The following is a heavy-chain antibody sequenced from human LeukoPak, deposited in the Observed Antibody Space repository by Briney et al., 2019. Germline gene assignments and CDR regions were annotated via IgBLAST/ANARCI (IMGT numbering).Heavy chain of an antibody. CDR2: IYYSGST. V-gene: IGHV4-39*07. D-gene: IGHD6-13*01. CDR3: ARAYSPPQWSPFDY. Sequence: SETLSLTCTVSCGSTSSGSYYWGWIRQPPGRGLEWIGSIYYSGSTYYKPSLKSRVTISLDTSKNQFSLELRSVTAAHTAVLFCARAYSPPQWSPFDYWGQGTLVTVSS. CDR1: CGSTSSGSYY. J-gene: IGHJ4*02.